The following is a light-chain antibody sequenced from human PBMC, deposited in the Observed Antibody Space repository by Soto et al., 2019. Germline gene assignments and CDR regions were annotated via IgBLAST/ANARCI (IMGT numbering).Light chain of an antibody. CDR3: CSYAGSSTLV. V-gene: IGLV2-23*01. Sequence: QSVLTQPASVSGSRGQSITISCTGTSTDVGSYNLVSWYQQHPGKAPKLMIHDATKRPSGVSNRFSGSKSGNTASLTISGLQAEDEADYYCCSYAGSSTLVFGGGTKVTVL. CDR2: DAT. J-gene: IGLJ3*02. CDR1: STDVGSYNL.